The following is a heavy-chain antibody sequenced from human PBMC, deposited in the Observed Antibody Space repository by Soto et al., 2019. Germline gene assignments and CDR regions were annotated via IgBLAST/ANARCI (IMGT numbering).Heavy chain of an antibody. V-gene: IGHV3-30*18. D-gene: IGHD3-10*01. CDR1: GFTFSSYG. CDR2: ISYDGSNK. Sequence: GGSLRLSCAASGFTFSSYGMHWVRQAPGKGLEWVAVISYDGSNKYYADSVKGRFTISRDNSKNTLYLQMNSLRAEDTAVYYCAKVIRGLQVFDYWGQGTLVTVSS. J-gene: IGHJ4*02. CDR3: AKVIRGLQVFDY.